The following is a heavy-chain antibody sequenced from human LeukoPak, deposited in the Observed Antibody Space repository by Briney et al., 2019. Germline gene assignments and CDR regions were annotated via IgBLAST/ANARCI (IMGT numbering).Heavy chain of an antibody. CDR2: IYHSGST. V-gene: IGHV4-38-2*02. CDR3: ARGFEEYSSSSPYYYYYMDV. J-gene: IGHJ6*03. Sequence: SETLSLTCTVSGYSISSGYYWGWIRQPPGKGLEWIGSIYHSGSTYYNPSLKSRVTISVDTSKNQFSLKLSSVTAADTAVYYCARGFEEYSSSSPYYYYYMDVWGKGTTVTVSS. CDR1: GYSISSGYY. D-gene: IGHD6-6*01.